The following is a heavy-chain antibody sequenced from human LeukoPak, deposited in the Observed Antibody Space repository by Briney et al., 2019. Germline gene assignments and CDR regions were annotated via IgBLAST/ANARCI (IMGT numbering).Heavy chain of an antibody. CDR3: ARGSSSWAYYYYYYMDV. V-gene: IGHV4-4*07. D-gene: IGHD6-13*01. Sequence: PSETLSLTWTVSGGSISSYYWSWIRQPAGKGLEWIGRIYTSGSTNYNPSLKSRVTMSVDTSKNQFSLKLSSVTAADTAGYYCARGSSSWAYYYYYYMDVWGKGTTVTVSS. CDR2: IYTSGST. J-gene: IGHJ6*03. CDR1: GGSISSYY.